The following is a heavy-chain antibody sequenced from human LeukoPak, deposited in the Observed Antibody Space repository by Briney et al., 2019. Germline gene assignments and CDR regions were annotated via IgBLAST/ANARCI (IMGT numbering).Heavy chain of an antibody. CDR1: GFTFSSYA. CDR2: ISYDGSNK. D-gene: IGHD3-22*01. J-gene: IGHJ4*02. Sequence: PGGSLRLSCAASGFTFSSYAMHWVRQAPGKGLEWVAVISYDGSNKYYADSVKGRFTISRDNSKNTLYLQMNSLRAEDTAVYYWARGRYYDSSGYYGYWGQGTLVTVSS. V-gene: IGHV3-30-3*01. CDR3: ARGRYYDSSGYYGY.